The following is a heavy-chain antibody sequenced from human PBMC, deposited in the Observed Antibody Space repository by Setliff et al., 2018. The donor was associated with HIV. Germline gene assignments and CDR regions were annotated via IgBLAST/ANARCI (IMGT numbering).Heavy chain of an antibody. CDR1: GYSISSGYY. D-gene: IGHD3-3*01. CDR2: IYTSGST. J-gene: IGHJ4*01. CDR3: ARLGYYNFWSGYWTDY. Sequence: PSETLSLTCTVSGYSISSGYYWSWIRQPAGKGLEWIGHIYTSGSTNYNPSLKSRVTISLDTSKNQISLKLSSVTAADTAVYYCARLGYYNFWSGYWTDYWGHGTLVTVSS. V-gene: IGHV4-61*09.